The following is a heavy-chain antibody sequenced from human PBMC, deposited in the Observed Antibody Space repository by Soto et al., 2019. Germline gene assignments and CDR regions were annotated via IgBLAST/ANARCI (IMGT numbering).Heavy chain of an antibody. V-gene: IGHV1-2*02. CDR3: ARAGDSSGYYFDY. J-gene: IGHJ4*02. Sequence: ASVKVSCKASGYTFTGYYMHWVRQAPGQGLEWMGWINPNSGGTNYAQKFQGRVTMTRDTSISTAYVELSRLRSDDTAVYYCARAGDSSGYYFDYWGQGTLVTVSS. D-gene: IGHD3-22*01. CDR2: INPNSGGT. CDR1: GYTFTGYY.